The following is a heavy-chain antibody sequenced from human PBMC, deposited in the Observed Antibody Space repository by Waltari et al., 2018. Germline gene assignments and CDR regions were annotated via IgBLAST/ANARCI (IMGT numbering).Heavy chain of an antibody. CDR2: IKTDGSET. J-gene: IGHJ4*02. CDR3: AIGGVETSWYWRY. Sequence: EVQVVESGGGLVQPGGSLRLSCAASGFNFSSSWMAWVRQAPGKGRGWVANIKTDGSETNDVDSLKCRFTISRENTKNSLYLQMSSLRAEDTAVYYCAIGGVETSWYWRYWGQGTLVTVSS. CDR1: GFNFSSSW. V-gene: IGHV3-7*01. D-gene: IGHD6-13*01.